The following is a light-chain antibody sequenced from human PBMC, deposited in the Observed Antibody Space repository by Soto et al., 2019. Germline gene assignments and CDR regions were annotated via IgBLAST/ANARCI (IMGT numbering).Light chain of an antibody. Sequence: DIQMTQSPSTLSASIGDRVTITCRASESIRTWLAWYQHKPGKAPKFLIYDASSLDSGVPSRFSGSGSGTEFTLPISNLQPDDFATYFCQQYHNYPRTFGQGTKVEIK. V-gene: IGKV1-5*01. CDR2: DAS. CDR3: QQYHNYPRT. J-gene: IGKJ1*01. CDR1: ESIRTW.